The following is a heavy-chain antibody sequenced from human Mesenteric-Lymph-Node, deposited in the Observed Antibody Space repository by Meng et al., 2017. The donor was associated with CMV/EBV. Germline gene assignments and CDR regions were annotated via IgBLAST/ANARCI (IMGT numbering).Heavy chain of an antibody. CDR3: ARRGYGSGSYYNVGPYYFDY. D-gene: IGHD3-10*01. J-gene: IGHJ4*02. CDR2: IYYRGTT. CDR1: SDDYY. V-gene: IGHV4-31*02. Sequence: SDDYYWSWIRQHPGKGLEWIGYIYYRGTTYYNPSLKSRVTISVDTSKNQFSLKLASVTAADTAVYYCARRGYGSGSYYNVGPYYFDYWGQGTLVTVSS.